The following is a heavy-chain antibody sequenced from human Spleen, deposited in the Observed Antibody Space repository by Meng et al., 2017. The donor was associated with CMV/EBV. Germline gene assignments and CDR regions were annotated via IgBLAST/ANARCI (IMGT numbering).Heavy chain of an antibody. D-gene: IGHD2-2*01. CDR2: INHSGST. CDR1: GDSISNYY. CDR3: ARGSGCSSTSCYEGGFDY. Sequence: SETLSLTCSVSGDSISNYYWSWIRQPPGKGLEWIGEINHSGSTNYNPPPKRRVTISVDTSKNQFSLELSSVTAADTAVYYCARGSGCSSTSCYEGGFDYWGQGTLVTVSS. V-gene: IGHV4-34*01. J-gene: IGHJ4*02.